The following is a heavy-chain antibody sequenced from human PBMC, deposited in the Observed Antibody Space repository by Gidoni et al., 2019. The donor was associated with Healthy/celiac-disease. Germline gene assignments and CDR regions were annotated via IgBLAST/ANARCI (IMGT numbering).Heavy chain of an antibody. V-gene: IGHV4-34*01. CDR2: INHSGST. CDR1: GGSFSGYY. Sequence: QVQLQQWGAGLLKPSDTLSLTCAVYGGSFSGYYWSGIRQPPGKWLELIGEINHSGSTNSNPYLKSLVTISVDTSKNQFSLKLSSVPAADMAVYYCATGRTWGFVELFLKYYCMDVWGQGTTVTVS. CDR3: ATGRTWGFVELFLKYYCMDV. D-gene: IGHD3-10*01. J-gene: IGHJ6*02.